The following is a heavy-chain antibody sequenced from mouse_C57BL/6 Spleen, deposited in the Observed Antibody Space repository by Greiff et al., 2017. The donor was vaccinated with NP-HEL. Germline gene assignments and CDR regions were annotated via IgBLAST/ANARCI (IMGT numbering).Heavy chain of an antibody. CDR1: GYTFTSYW. J-gene: IGHJ4*01. V-gene: IGHV1-52*01. CDR3: ARWPDAMDY. Sequence: VQLQQSGAELVRPGSSVKLSCKASGYTFTSYWMHWVKQRPIQGLEWIGNIDPSDSETHYNQKFKDKATLTVDKSSSTAYMQLSSLTSEDSAVYYCARWPDAMDYWGQGTSVTVSS. CDR2: IDPSDSET.